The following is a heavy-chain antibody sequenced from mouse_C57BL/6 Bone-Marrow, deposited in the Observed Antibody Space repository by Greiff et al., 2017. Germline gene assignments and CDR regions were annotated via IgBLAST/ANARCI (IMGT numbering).Heavy chain of an antibody. V-gene: IGHV1-81*01. CDR1: GYTFTSYG. CDR3: ARLRRASFAY. Sequence: QVQLQQSGAELARPGASVKLSCKASGYTFTSYGISWVKQSPGQGLEWIGEIYPRSGNTYYNEQFKGKATLTADKSSSTAYMELRSLTSEDSSVYVCARLRRASFAYGGQGTLVTVSA. D-gene: IGHD2-12*01. J-gene: IGHJ3*01. CDR2: IYPRSGNT.